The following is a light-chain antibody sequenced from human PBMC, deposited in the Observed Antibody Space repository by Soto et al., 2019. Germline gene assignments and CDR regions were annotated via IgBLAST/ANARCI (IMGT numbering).Light chain of an antibody. CDR2: GVK. V-gene: IGLV2-14*01. J-gene: IGLJ1*01. Sequence: QSVLTQPASVSGSPGQSITISCTGSGRDIGAYDYVSWYQQHPGKAPKLLTYGVKNRPSGVSYRFSASKSAFTASLTISGLQAEDEAHYYCSSYTTSYFYVFGPGTKVTVL. CDR1: GRDIGAYDY. CDR3: SSYTTSYFYV.